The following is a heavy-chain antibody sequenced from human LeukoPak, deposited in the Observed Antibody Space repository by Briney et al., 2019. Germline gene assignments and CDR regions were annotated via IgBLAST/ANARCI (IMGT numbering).Heavy chain of an antibody. J-gene: IGHJ4*02. Sequence: SETLSPTCTVSGGSISSYYWSWIRQPAGKGLDWIGEINHGGSTNYNPSLKSRVTISVDTSKNQFSLKLSSVTAADTAVYYCARGLSKLLWFGESQAHNFDYWGQGTLVTVSS. CDR3: ARGLSKLLWFGESQAHNFDY. CDR2: INHGGST. CDR1: GGSISSYY. D-gene: IGHD3-10*01. V-gene: IGHV4-34*01.